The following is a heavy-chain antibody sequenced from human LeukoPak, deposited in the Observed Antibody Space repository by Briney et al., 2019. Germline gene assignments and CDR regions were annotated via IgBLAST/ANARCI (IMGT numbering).Heavy chain of an antibody. CDR1: GFTFSSYW. D-gene: IGHD3-10*01. J-gene: IGHJ4*02. CDR3: AIGGSGSYYSFDC. V-gene: IGHV3-74*01. Sequence: PGGSLRLSCAASGFTFSSYWMHWVRQDPGKGLVWVSRTNNDGSSTSYADSVKGRFTISRDNAKNTLYLQMNSLRVEDTAVYYCAIGGSGSYYSFDCWGQGTLVTVSS. CDR2: TNNDGSST.